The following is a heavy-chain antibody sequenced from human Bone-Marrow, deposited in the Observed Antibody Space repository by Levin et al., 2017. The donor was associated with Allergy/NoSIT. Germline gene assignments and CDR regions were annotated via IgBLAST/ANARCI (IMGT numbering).Heavy chain of an antibody. J-gene: IGHJ4*02. Sequence: SCAASGFTFDDYAMHWVRQAPGKGLEWVSGISWNSGSIGYADSVKGRFTISRDNAKNSLYLQMNSLRAEDTALYYCAKVLPKYSSGWYANFDYWGQGTLVTVSS. V-gene: IGHV3-9*01. CDR1: GFTFDDYA. CDR3: AKVLPKYSSGWYANFDY. D-gene: IGHD6-19*01. CDR2: ISWNSGSI.